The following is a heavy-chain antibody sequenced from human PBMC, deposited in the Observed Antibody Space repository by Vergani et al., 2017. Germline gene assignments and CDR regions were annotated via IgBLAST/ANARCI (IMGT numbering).Heavy chain of an antibody. Sequence: QVQLVESGGGVVQPGRSLTLSCAASGFTFSSYGMHWLRQASGKGLEWVAVIWYDGSNKYYADSVKGRFTISRDNSKNTLYLQMNRLRAEDTAVYYCARDPGYSSRWYYFDDWGQGTLVTV. V-gene: IGHV3-33*01. CDR2: IWYDGSNK. J-gene: IGHJ4*02. CDR1: GFTFSSYG. D-gene: IGHD6-13*01. CDR3: ARDPGYSSRWYYFDD.